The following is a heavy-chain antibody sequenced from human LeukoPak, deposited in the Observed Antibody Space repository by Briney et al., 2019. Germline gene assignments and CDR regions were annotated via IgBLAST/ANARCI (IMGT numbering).Heavy chain of an antibody. V-gene: IGHV3-30*02. CDR2: KRNDGSNK. J-gene: IGHJ4*02. Sequence: GGSLRLSCAASRFTFSSYGMHWVRQAPGKGLEWVAFKRNDGSNKYYADSVKGRFTVSRDNSKNTLYLQMNSLRAEDTAVYYCARGLQSDYWGQGTLVTVSS. CDR3: ARGLQSDY. D-gene: IGHD5-24*01. CDR1: RFTFSSYG.